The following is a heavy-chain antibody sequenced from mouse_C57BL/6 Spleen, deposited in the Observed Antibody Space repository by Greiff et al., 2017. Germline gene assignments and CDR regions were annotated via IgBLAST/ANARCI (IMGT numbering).Heavy chain of an antibody. Sequence: EVQGVESGGGLVQPGGSLKLSCAASGFTFSDYGMAWVRQAPRKGPEWVAFISNLAYSIYYADTVTGRFTISRENAKNTLYLEMSSLRSEDTAMYYGARRLGQLGRGAMDYWGQGTSVTVSS. V-gene: IGHV5-15*04. CDR1: GFTFSDYG. CDR3: ARRLGQLGRGAMDY. CDR2: ISNLAYSI. D-gene: IGHD4-1*02. J-gene: IGHJ4*01.